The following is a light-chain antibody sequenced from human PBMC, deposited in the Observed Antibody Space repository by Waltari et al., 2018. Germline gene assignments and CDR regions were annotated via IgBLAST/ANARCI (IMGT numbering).Light chain of an antibody. CDR1: QSISSY. CDR3: QQSYSTPPVT. J-gene: IGKJ4*01. CDR2: AAS. Sequence: DIQMTQSPSSLSASVGDRVTITCRASQSISSYLNWYQHKPGKAPKLLIYAASSLQRGVPSRFSGSGSGTDFTLTISSLQPEDFATYYCQQSYSTPPVTFGGGTKVEIK. V-gene: IGKV1-39*01.